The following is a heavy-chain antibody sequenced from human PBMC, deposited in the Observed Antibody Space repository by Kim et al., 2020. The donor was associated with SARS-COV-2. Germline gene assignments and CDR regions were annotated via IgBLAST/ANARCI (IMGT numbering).Heavy chain of an antibody. D-gene: IGHD6-13*01. CDR1: GFTFSSYG. V-gene: IGHV3-33*01. J-gene: IGHJ3*02. Sequence: GGSLRLSCAASGFTFSSYGMHWVRQAPGKGLEWVAVIWYDGSNKYYADSVKGRFTISRDNSKNTLYLQMNSLRAEDTAVYYCARDVGAAAGQRAHDAFDIWGQGTMVTVSS. CDR3: ARDVGAAAGQRAHDAFDI. CDR2: IWYDGSNK.